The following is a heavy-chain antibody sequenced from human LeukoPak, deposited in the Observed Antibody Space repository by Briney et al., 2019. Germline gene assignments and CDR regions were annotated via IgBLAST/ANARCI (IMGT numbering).Heavy chain of an antibody. Sequence: SETLSLTCAVYGGSFSGYHWNWIRQPPGKGLEWIGEIDHSGSTNYNPSLKIRVTISVDTSKNQFSLNLSSVTAADTAVYFCARGVRIAVAAPHLNYWGQGTLVTVSS. CDR2: IDHSGST. CDR1: GGSFSGYH. CDR3: ARGVRIAVAAPHLNY. J-gene: IGHJ4*02. V-gene: IGHV4-34*01. D-gene: IGHD6-19*01.